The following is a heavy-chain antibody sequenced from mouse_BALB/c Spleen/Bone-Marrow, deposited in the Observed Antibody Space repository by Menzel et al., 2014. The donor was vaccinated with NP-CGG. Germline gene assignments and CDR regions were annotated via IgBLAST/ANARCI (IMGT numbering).Heavy chain of an antibody. J-gene: IGHJ2*01. CDR3: ARGGISVDY. Sequence: QVQLKQSGAELVRPGSSVKISCKASGYAFSVYWMNWVKQRPGQGLEWIGQIYPGDGDTNYSGKFKGRATLTADKSSNTAYMQLSSLTSEDSAVYFCARGGISVDYWGQGTTLTVSS. CDR2: IYPGDGDT. CDR1: GYAFSVYW. V-gene: IGHV1-80*01.